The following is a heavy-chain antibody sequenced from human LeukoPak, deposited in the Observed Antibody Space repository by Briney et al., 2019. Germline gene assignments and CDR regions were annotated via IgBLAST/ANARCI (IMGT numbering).Heavy chain of an antibody. V-gene: IGHV4-34*01. D-gene: IGHD2-2*01. J-gene: IGHJ5*02. CDR1: GGSFSGYY. CDR3: ARATYCSSTSCPRGWFDP. CDR2: INHSGST. Sequence: PSETLSLTCAVYGGSFSGYYWSWIRQPPGKGLEWIGEINHSGSTNYNPSLKSRVTISVDTSKNQFSLKLSSVTAADTAVYYCARATYCSSTSCPRGWFDPWGQGTLVTVSS.